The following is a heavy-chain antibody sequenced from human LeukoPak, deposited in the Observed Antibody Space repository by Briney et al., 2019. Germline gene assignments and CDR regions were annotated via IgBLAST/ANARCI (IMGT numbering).Heavy chain of an antibody. CDR2: INTYNGNT. CDR1: GYTFTSYG. CDR3: ARDSYYYDSSAYYTYYFDY. Sequence: GASVKVSCKASGYTFTSYGITWVRQAPGQGLEWMGWINTYNGNTNYAQKFQGRVTMTTGTATSTVYMEVRSLRPDDTAVYFCARDSYYYDSSAYYTYYFDYWGQGTLVTVSS. V-gene: IGHV1-18*01. J-gene: IGHJ4*02. D-gene: IGHD3-22*01.